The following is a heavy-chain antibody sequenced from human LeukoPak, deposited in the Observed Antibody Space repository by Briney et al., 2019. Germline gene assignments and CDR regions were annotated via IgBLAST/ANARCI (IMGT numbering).Heavy chain of an antibody. D-gene: IGHD3-3*01. CDR3: ARHLGFLEWPYFDY. CDR2: IYYSGST. V-gene: IGHV4-39*01. CDR1: GGSISSYY. Sequence: PSETLSLTCTVSGGSISSYYWGWIRQPPGKGLEWIGSIYYSGSTYYNPSLKSRVTISVDTSKNQFSLKLSSVTAADTAVYYCARHLGFLEWPYFDYWGQGTLVTVSS. J-gene: IGHJ4*02.